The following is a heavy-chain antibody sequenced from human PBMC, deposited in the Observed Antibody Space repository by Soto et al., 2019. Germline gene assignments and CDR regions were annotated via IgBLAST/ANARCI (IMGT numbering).Heavy chain of an antibody. Sequence: SETLSLTCAVYGASFSDYYWNWIRQSPGKGLEWVGQINHRGGSNYNPSLKSRVTISIDTSQNQFSLRLSSVTAADTAVYYCARGGLRGLYFFDYWGQGILVTVSS. D-gene: IGHD3-10*01. CDR2: INHRGGS. CDR3: ARGGLRGLYFFDY. V-gene: IGHV4-34*01. J-gene: IGHJ4*02. CDR1: GASFSDYY.